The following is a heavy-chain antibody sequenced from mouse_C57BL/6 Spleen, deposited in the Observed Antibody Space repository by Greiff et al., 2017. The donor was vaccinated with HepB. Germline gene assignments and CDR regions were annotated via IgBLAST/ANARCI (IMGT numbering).Heavy chain of an antibody. Sequence: VQLQQSGPELVKPGASVKISCKASGYAFSSSWMNWVKQRPGKGLEWIGRIYPGDGDTNYNGKFKGKATLTADKSSSTAYMQLSSLTSEDSAVYFCARSVVATNYYAMDYWGQGTSVTVSS. J-gene: IGHJ4*01. V-gene: IGHV1-82*01. CDR2: IYPGDGDT. CDR3: ARSVVATNYYAMDY. D-gene: IGHD1-1*01. CDR1: GYAFSSSW.